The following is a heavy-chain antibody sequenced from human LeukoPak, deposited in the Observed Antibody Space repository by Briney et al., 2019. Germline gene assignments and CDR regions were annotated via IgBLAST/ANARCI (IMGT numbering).Heavy chain of an antibody. V-gene: IGHV3-21*01. J-gene: IGHJ4*02. D-gene: IGHD2-15*01. CDR1: GFTFSSYN. CDR2: ISSSSSYI. Sequence: GGSLRLSCAASGFTFSSYNMNWVRQAPGKGLEWVSSISSSSSYIYYADSVKGRFTISRDNAKNSLYLQMNSLRAEDTAVYYCARSEVVVAATTPVDYWGQGTLVTVSS. CDR3: ARSEVVVAATTPVDY.